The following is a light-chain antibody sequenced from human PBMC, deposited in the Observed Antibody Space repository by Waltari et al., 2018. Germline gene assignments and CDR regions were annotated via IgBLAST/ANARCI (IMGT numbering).Light chain of an antibody. V-gene: IGLV1-36*01. J-gene: IGLJ3*02. CDR2: YDD. CDR3: AAWDDTLNGWL. Sequence: QSVLTQPPSVSEAPRQRVPISCSGSDSNIGRNGVNWYQQLPGKAPKLVIYYDDLIPSGVSDRFSGSKSGTSASLAISGLQSEDEADYYCAAWDDTLNGWLFGGGTKLTVL. CDR1: DSNIGRNG.